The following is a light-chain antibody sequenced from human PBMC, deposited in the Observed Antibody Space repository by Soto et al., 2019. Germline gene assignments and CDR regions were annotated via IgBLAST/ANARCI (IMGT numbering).Light chain of an antibody. CDR1: QSISSY. V-gene: IGKV1-33*01. J-gene: IGKJ1*01. CDR3: QQFDNLPWT. CDR2: DAS. Sequence: IQLTQSPSYMSASVCDSVTITCRASQSISSYLNWYQQKPGKAPKLLIYDASNLETGVPSRFSGGGSGTDFTFTITSLQPEDIATYYCQQFDNLPWTFGQGTKVDIK.